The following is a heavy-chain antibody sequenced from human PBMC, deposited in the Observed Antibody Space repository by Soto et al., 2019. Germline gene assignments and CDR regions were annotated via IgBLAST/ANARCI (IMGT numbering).Heavy chain of an antibody. J-gene: IGHJ3*02. V-gene: IGHV1-46*01. Sequence: QVQLVQSGAEVKKPGASVKVSCKASGYTFTSYYMHWVRQAPGQGLEWMGIINPSGGSTSYAQESQGRVTMTRDTSTSTVYMELSSLRSEDTAVYYCARDHSIVVVPAALPTAQNAFDIWGQGTMVTVSS. CDR2: INPSGGST. CDR3: ARDHSIVVVPAALPTAQNAFDI. D-gene: IGHD2-2*01. CDR1: GYTFTSYY.